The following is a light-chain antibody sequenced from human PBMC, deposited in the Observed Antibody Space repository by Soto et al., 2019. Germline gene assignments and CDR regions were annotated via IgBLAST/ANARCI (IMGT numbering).Light chain of an antibody. J-gene: IGKJ4*01. CDR3: HPYDNVPIT. Sequence: DIQMTQSPSSLSASVGDRFTITCQASQDISNYLNWYKQKPGKAPKLLIYDASNLETGVPSRFSGSGYGTDFTFPICSLYCEDIATNYCHPYDNVPITFGGGTKVDI. CDR2: DAS. CDR1: QDISNY. V-gene: IGKV1-33*01.